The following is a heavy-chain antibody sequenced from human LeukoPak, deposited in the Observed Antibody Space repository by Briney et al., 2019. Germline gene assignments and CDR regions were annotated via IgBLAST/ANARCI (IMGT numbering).Heavy chain of an antibody. CDR2: IYYSGST. D-gene: IGHD6-25*01. CDR3: ATVREKNGSGYY. Sequence: SETLSLTCTVSGGSISSSSYYWGWIRQPPGKGLEWIRSIYYSGSTYYNPSLKSRVTISVDTSKNQFSLKLSSVTAADTAVYYCATVREKNGSGYYWGQGTLVTVSS. V-gene: IGHV4-39*07. J-gene: IGHJ4*02. CDR1: GGSISSSSYY.